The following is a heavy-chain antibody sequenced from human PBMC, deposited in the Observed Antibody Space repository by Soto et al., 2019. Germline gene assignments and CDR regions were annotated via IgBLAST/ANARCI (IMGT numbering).Heavy chain of an antibody. D-gene: IGHD3-22*01. CDR2: IIPSFGTA. CDR1: GGTFSSYA. V-gene: IGHV1-69*12. CDR3: ASHYDSSGYYYRGLDY. Sequence: QVQLVQSGAEVKKPGSSVKVSCKASGGTFSSYAISWVRQAPGQGLEWMGGIIPSFGTADYAQKFQGRVTIDADESTSTGDMELSSLRSEDTAVYYCASHYDSSGYYYRGLDYWGQGTLVTVSS. J-gene: IGHJ4*02.